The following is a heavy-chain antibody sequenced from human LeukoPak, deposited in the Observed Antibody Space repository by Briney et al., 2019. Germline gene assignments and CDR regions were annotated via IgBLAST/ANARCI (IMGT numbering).Heavy chain of an antibody. CDR1: GGSISSSSYY. J-gene: IGHJ6*03. V-gene: IGHV4-39*01. D-gene: IGHD6-13*01. Sequence: PSETLSLTCTVSGGSISSSSYYWGWIRQPPGKGLEWIGSIYYSGSTYYNPSLKSRVTISVDTSKNQFSLKLSSVTAADTAVYYCARQPRKVAAAAGTHFYYYYYYMDVWGKGTTVTISS. CDR3: ARQPRKVAAAAGTHFYYYYYYMDV. CDR2: IYYSGST.